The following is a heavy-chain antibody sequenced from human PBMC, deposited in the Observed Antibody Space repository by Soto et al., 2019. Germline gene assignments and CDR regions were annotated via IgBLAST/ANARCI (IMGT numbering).Heavy chain of an antibody. CDR1: GGSISSYY. CDR2: IYYSGST. D-gene: IGHD5-18*01. CDR3: ARKAGYSHGFDYYYDGMDV. J-gene: IGHJ6*02. Sequence: PSETLSLTCTVSGGSISSYYWSWIRQPPGKGLEWIGYIYYSGSTNYNPSLKSRVTISVDTSKNQFSLKLSSVTAADTAVYYCARKAGYSHGFDYYYDGMDVWGQGTTVT. V-gene: IGHV4-59*01.